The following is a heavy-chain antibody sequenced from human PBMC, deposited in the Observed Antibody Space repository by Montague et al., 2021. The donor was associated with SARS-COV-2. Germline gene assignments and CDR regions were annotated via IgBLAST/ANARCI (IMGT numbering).Heavy chain of an antibody. CDR2: IYHSGGT. D-gene: IGHD3-16*01. CDR3: ARIPFGYYGMDV. J-gene: IGHJ6*02. Sequence: SDTLSLTCAVSAGSISSSNWWSWVRQPPGKGLEWIAEIYHSGGTNYNPSLKSRVTISVDKSKNQFSLKLSSVTAADTAVYYYARIPFGYYGMDVWGQGTTVTVSS. V-gene: IGHV4-4*02. CDR1: AGSISSSNW.